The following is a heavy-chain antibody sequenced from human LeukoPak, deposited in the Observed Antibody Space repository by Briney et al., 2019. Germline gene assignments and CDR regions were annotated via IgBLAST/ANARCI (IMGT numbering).Heavy chain of an antibody. D-gene: IGHD2-21*01. J-gene: IGHJ4*02. CDR1: GGSIGIGSYY. CDR3: ARLWSS. Sequence: SETLSLTCTVSGGSIGIGSYYWSWIRQPAGKGLEWIGRVYANGSTNYNPSLKSRVMISLDTSRNQFSLRLASVTAADTAVYYCARLWSSWGQGTLVTVSS. CDR2: VYANGST. V-gene: IGHV4-61*02.